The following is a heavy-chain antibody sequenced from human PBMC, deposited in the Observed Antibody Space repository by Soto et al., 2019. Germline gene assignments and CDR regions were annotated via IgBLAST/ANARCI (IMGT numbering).Heavy chain of an antibody. Sequence: QVQLQESGPGLVEPSQTLSLTCTVSGGSISSGGYYWSWIRQHPGKGLEWIGYIYYSGSTYYNPSLKSRVTISVDTSKNQFSLKLSSVTAADTAVYYCARYCSGGSCYSEEGGFDYWGQGTLVTVSS. CDR2: IYYSGST. CDR3: ARYCSGGSCYSEEGGFDY. CDR1: GGSISSGGYY. J-gene: IGHJ4*02. D-gene: IGHD2-15*01. V-gene: IGHV4-31*03.